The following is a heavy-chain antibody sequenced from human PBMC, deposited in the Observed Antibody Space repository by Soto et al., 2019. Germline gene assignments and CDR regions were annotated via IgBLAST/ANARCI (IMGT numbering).Heavy chain of an antibody. CDR2: IIPILGIA. CDR1: GGTFSSYT. J-gene: IGHJ5*02. D-gene: IGHD3-10*01. V-gene: IGHV1-69*02. CDR3: ARSSYYYGSGRPYNRFDP. Sequence: QVQLVQSGAEVEKPGSSVKVSCKASGGTFSSYTISWVRQAPGQGLEWMGRIIPILGIANYAQKFQGRVTITADKSTSTAYMELSSLRSEDTAVYYCARSSYYYGSGRPYNRFDPWGQGTLVTVSS.